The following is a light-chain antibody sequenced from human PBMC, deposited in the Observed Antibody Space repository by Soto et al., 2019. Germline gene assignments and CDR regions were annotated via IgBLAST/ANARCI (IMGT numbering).Light chain of an antibody. CDR1: QSIGSN. J-gene: IGKJ3*01. V-gene: IGKV3-11*01. CDR2: DAS. CDR3: QQRSNGPLFT. Sequence: EIVLTQSPATLSLSPGERATLSCRASQSIGSNLAWYQQKPGQAPRLLIYDASHRATGIPARFSGSGSGTDFTLTISSLEPEDFAVYYCQQRSNGPLFTFGPGTKVDVK.